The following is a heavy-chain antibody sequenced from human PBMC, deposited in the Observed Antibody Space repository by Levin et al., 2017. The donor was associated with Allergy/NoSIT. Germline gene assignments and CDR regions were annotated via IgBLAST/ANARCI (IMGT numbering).Heavy chain of an antibody. J-gene: IGHJ5*02. CDR3: ARGERAVHPDQ. CDR1: GGTFNNYA. Sequence: GASVKVSCKASGGTFNNYAVSWVRQAPGQGLEWMGGIMPVFSTPNYVPKFQGRVKITADKSTGTTYMELSSLRSEDTAVYYCARGERAVHPDQWGQGTLVTVSS. CDR2: IMPVFSTP. V-gene: IGHV1-69*06. D-gene: IGHD4-17*01.